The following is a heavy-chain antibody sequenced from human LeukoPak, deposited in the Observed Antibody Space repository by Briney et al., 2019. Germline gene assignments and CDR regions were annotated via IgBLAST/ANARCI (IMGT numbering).Heavy chain of an antibody. J-gene: IGHJ4*02. D-gene: IGHD6-19*01. V-gene: IGHV1-2*02. Sequence: GASVKVSCKASGYTFTGYYMHWVRQAPGQGLEWMGWINPNSGGTNYAQKFQGRVTMTRDTSISTAYMELSRLRSNDTAVYYCARTPYSSGWYDYWGQGTLVTVSS. CDR3: ARTPYSSGWYDY. CDR1: GYTFTGYY. CDR2: INPNSGGT.